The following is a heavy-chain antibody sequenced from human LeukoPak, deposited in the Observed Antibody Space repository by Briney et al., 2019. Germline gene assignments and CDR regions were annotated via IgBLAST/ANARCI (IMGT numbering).Heavy chain of an antibody. CDR2: TKNKASSYTT. J-gene: IGHJ4*02. CDR1: GFTFSDHF. D-gene: IGHD3-22*01. CDR3: ARGPAPYYYDSSVAPEVTFDY. V-gene: IGHV3-72*01. Sequence: GGSLRLSCAASGFTFSDHFMDWVRQAPGKGLEWVGRTKNKASSYTTDYAASVEGRFSISRDDSKNSLYLQMNSLKTEDTAVYYCARGPAPYYYDSSVAPEVTFDYWGQGTLVTVSS.